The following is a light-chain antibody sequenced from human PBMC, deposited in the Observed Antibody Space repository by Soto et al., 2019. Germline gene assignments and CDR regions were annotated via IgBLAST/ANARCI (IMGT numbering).Light chain of an antibody. V-gene: IGLV2-14*01. CDR2: EVN. J-gene: IGLJ1*01. CDR1: NSDVGAYNF. Sequence: QSVLTQPASVSGSPGQSIAISCTGTNSDVGAYNFVSWYQQYPGKAPKLIIHEVNNRPSGVSDRFSGSKSGNTASRTISGLQADDEADYYCSSFTTYNTRVFGTGTKLTVL. CDR3: SSFTTYNTRV.